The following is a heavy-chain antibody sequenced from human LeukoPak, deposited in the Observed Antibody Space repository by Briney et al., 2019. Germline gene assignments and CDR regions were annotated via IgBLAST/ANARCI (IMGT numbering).Heavy chain of an antibody. CDR1: CGALNSGTYF. D-gene: IGHD1-26*01. J-gene: IGHJ4*02. CDR2: VSYSGGT. V-gene: IGHV4-39*07. CDR3: ARVRTGSLFDY. Sequence: PFETLSLPCPVSCGALNSGTYFLGWIPQPPGNGLEWIGSVSYSGGTYYNPSLRSRVTISRDTSKNQFSLNLNSVTAADTAVYYCARVRTGSLFDYWGQGTLVTVSS.